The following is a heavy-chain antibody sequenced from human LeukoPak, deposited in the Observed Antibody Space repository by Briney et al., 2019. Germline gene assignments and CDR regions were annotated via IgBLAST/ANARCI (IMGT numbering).Heavy chain of an antibody. D-gene: IGHD2-15*01. Sequence: PSETLSLTCTVSGGSITSGDYYWSWIRQPPGKGLEWIGYIHYSGITYYNPSLRSRVTISGDTSKNQFSLKLTSVTAADTAVYYCARDAYCSGGSCPGDWFDPWGQGTLVTVSS. CDR3: ARDAYCSGGSCPGDWFDP. V-gene: IGHV4-30-4*01. CDR1: GGSITSGDYY. J-gene: IGHJ5*02. CDR2: IHYSGIT.